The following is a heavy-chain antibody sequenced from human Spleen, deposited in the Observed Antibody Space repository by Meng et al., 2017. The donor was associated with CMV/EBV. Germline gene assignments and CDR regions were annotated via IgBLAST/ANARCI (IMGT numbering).Heavy chain of an antibody. D-gene: IGHD3-10*02. CDR1: GYTFTDYY. V-gene: IGHV1-2*02. CDR3: AMFDKIVYFDP. CDR2: INPNSGGG. Sequence: ASVKVSCEASGYTFTDYYMNWVRQAPGQGPEWMGWINPNSGGGTYAQRFQGRVTMTRDTSISTAYMELRSLRSDDTAVYYCAMFDKIVYFDPWGQGTLVTVSS. J-gene: IGHJ5*02.